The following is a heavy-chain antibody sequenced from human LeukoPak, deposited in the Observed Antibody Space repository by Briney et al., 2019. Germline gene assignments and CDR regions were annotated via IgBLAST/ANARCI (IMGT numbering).Heavy chain of an antibody. CDR3: TTVVGGKFCSSTSCFDY. D-gene: IGHD2-2*01. J-gene: IGHJ4*02. CDR2: IKSKTDGGTT. V-gene: IGHV3-15*01. Sequence: GGSLRLSCAASGFTFSNACLSWVRQAPGKGLDWVGRIKSKTDGGTTDYAAPVKGRFTISRDDSKNTLYLQMNSLKTEDTAVYYCTTVVGGKFCSSTSCFDYWGQGTLVTVSS. CDR1: GFTFSNAC.